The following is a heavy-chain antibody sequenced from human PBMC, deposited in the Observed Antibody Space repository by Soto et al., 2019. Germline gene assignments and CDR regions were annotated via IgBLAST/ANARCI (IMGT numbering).Heavy chain of an antibody. J-gene: IGHJ4*02. V-gene: IGHV4-34*01. CDR1: GGSFSGYY. CDR3: ARGPDYGDYDGFDY. CDR2: INHSGST. D-gene: IGHD4-17*01. Sequence: SETLSLTCAVYGGSFSGYYWSWIRQPPGKGLEWIGEINHSGSTNYNPSLKSRVTISVDTSKNQFSLKLSSVTAADTAVYYCARGPDYGDYDGFDYWGQRTLVTVSS.